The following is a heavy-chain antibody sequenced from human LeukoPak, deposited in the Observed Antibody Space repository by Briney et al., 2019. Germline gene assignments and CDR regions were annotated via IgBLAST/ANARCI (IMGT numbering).Heavy chain of an antibody. D-gene: IGHD3-22*01. CDR2: ISDDGSNK. Sequence: GGSLRLSCAASGFTFSSYAMHWVRQAPGKGLEWVAVISDDGSNKYYADSVKGRFTFSGDNSKNTLYLQMNSLRAEDTAVYYCARGPYDSSGYYYAHTDYWGQGTLVTVSS. CDR3: ARGPYDSSGYYYAHTDY. J-gene: IGHJ4*02. CDR1: GFTFSSYA. V-gene: IGHV3-30-3*01.